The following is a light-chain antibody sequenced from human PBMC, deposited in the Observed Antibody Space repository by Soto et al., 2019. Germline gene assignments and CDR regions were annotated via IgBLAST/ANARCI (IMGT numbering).Light chain of an antibody. CDR2: AAS. Sequence: DIPMTQSPSSLSASVGDRVTITCRASQTITNYLNGYQQKPGKAPKLLIYAASTLLSGVPSRFTGAGSGTDFTLTIDSLQPEDFATCFCQQSYSSSWTFGQGTKVEI. V-gene: IGKV1-39*01. CDR3: QQSYSSSWT. CDR1: QTITNY. J-gene: IGKJ1*01.